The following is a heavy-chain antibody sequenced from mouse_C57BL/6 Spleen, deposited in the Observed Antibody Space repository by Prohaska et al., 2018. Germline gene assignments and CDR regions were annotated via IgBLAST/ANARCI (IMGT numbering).Heavy chain of an antibody. CDR3: MRYGSYWYFDV. V-gene: IGHV11-2*01. Sequence: EVQLLETGGGLVQPGGSRGLSCEGSGFTFSGFWMSWVRQTPGKTLEWIGDINSDCSAINYAPSIKDRFTIFRDNDKSTLYLQMSNVRSEDTATYFCMRYGSYWYFDVWGTGTTVTVSS. D-gene: IGHD1-1*02. CDR2: INSDCSAI. CDR1: GFTFSGFW. J-gene: IGHJ1*03.